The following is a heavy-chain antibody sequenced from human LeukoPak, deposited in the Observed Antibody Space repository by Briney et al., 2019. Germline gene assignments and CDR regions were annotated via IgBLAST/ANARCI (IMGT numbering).Heavy chain of an antibody. CDR2: ISSSGSTI. J-gene: IGHJ4*02. CDR3: ARRFSTENYSALDC. Sequence: GGSLRLSCAASGFTFSDYYMSWIRQAPGNGLEWVSYISSSGSTIYYADSVKGRFTISRDNAKNSLYLQMSSLRAEDTAVYYCARRFSTENYSALDCWGEGTLVTVSS. V-gene: IGHV3-11*04. CDR1: GFTFSDYY. D-gene: IGHD1-7*01.